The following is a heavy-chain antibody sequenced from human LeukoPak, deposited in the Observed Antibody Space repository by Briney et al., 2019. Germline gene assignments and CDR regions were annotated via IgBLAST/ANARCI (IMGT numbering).Heavy chain of an antibody. J-gene: IGHJ5*02. V-gene: IGHV4-39*01. CDR3: AVGGAAAGSYNWFDP. Sequence: SETLSLTCTVSGGSISSSSYYWGWIRQPPGKGLEWIGSIYYSGSTYYNPSLKSRVTISVDTSKNQFSLKLSSVTAADTAVYYCAVGGAAAGSYNWFDPWGQGTLVTVSS. D-gene: IGHD6-13*01. CDR2: IYYSGST. CDR1: GGSISSSSYY.